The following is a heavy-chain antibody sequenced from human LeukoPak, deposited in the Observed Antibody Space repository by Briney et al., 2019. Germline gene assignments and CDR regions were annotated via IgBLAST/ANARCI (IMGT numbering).Heavy chain of an antibody. V-gene: IGHV3-30*03. Sequence: RRSLRLSCAASGLTFSRYGMHWVRQALGKGLEWVSVTSYDGSNTYYADSVKDRFTISRDNSKNTLYLQMNSLRAEDTAVYYCATPYIVGATRGYFDYWGQGTLVTVSS. CDR3: ATPYIVGATRGYFDY. D-gene: IGHD1-26*01. CDR1: GLTFSRYG. CDR2: TSYDGSNT. J-gene: IGHJ4*02.